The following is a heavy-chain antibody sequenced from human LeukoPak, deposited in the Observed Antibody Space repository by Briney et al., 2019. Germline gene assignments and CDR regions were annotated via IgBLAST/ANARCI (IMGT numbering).Heavy chain of an antibody. V-gene: IGHV4-59*12. J-gene: IGHJ6*03. D-gene: IGHD3-10*01. CDR2: IYYSGST. CDR1: GGSISSYY. CDR3: ARSLAMVRDQITKPYYYYYYYMDV. Sequence: KSSETLSLTCTVSGGSISSYYWSWIRQPPGKGLEWIGYIYYSGSTNYNPSLKSRVTISVDTSRNQFSLKLSSVTAADTAVYYCARSLAMVRDQITKPYYYYYYYMDVWGKGTTVTISS.